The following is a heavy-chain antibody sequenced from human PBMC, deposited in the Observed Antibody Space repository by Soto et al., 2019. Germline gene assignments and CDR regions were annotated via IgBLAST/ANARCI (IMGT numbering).Heavy chain of an antibody. J-gene: IGHJ4*02. CDR1: GGSISSSNYD. CDR3: AGLGRQLVRDDY. Sequence: SETLSLTCIVSGGSISSSNYDWGWIRHPPGKGLEWIGNIYYTGSTWYNPSLKSRVTMSIDTSKNQFSLRLSSVTAADTAVYYCAGLGRQLVRDDYWGQGTLVTVSS. V-gene: IGHV4-39*01. CDR2: IYYTGST. D-gene: IGHD6-13*01.